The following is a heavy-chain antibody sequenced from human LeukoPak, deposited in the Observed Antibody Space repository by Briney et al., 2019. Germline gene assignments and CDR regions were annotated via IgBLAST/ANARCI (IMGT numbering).Heavy chain of an antibody. CDR3: ARDSTYVWGSYRPNPDY. D-gene: IGHD3-16*02. CDR1: GYTFTSYG. V-gene: IGHV1-18*01. J-gene: IGHJ4*02. Sequence: ASVKVSCKASGYTFTSYGISWVRQAPGQGLEWMGWISAYNGNTNYAQKLQGRVTMTTDTSTSTAYMELRSLRSDDTAVYYCARDSTYVWGSYRPNPDYWGQGTLVTVSS. CDR2: ISAYNGNT.